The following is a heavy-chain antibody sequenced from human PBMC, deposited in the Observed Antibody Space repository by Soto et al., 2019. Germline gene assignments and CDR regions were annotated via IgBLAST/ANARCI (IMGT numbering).Heavy chain of an antibody. CDR2: ISYDGSNK. D-gene: IGHD6-19*01. CDR3: ARPGIAVAGTSLNY. J-gene: IGHJ4*02. V-gene: IGHV3-30-3*01. Sequence: GGSLRLSCAASGFTFSSYAMHWVRQAPGKGLEWVAVISYDGSNKYYADSVKGRFTISRDNSKNTLYLQMNSLRAEDTAVYYCARPGIAVAGTSLNYWGQGTLVTVSS. CDR1: GFTFSSYA.